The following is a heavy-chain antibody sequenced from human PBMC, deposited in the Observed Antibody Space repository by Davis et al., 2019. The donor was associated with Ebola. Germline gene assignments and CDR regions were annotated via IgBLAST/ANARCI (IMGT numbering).Heavy chain of an antibody. J-gene: IGHJ4*02. Sequence: GESLKISCAASGITFSNSAMSWVRQAPGKGLEWVSANSGTGGSTYYADSVKGRFTIPRDNDKNSLYLQMNSLRAEDTAVYYCASDPFLYSSSWTGVDYWGQGTLVTVSS. CDR2: NSGTGGST. CDR3: ASDPFLYSSSWTGVDY. V-gene: IGHV3-23*01. CDR1: GITFSNSA. D-gene: IGHD6-13*01.